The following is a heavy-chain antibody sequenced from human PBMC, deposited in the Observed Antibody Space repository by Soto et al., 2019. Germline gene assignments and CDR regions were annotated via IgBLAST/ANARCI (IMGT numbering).Heavy chain of an antibody. J-gene: IGHJ6*03. Sequence: GGSLRLSCAASGFTVSSNYMSWVRQAPGKGLEWVSVIYSGGSTYYADSVKGRFTISRDNSKNTLYPQMNSLRAEDTAVYYCARDSITIFGVGDYYMDFWGQGSTVTVSS. D-gene: IGHD3-3*01. V-gene: IGHV3-66*01. CDR2: IYSGGST. CDR3: ARDSITIFGVGDYYMDF. CDR1: GFTVSSNY.